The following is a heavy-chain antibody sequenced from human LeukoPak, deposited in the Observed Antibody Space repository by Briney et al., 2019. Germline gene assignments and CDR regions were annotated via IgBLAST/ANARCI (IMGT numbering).Heavy chain of an antibody. D-gene: IGHD3-3*01. CDR3: ARDQWTYDFSGSRYFDY. J-gene: IGHJ4*02. CDR1: GFTFSTYW. CDR2: IKQDGGEK. V-gene: IGHV3-7*01. Sequence: GGSLRLSCAASGFTFSTYWMSWVRQTPGKGLEWVANIKQDGGEKYFVDSVKGRFTISRDNAKNSLFLQMNSLRAEDTAIYYCARDQWTYDFSGSRYFDYWGQGTLVSVSS.